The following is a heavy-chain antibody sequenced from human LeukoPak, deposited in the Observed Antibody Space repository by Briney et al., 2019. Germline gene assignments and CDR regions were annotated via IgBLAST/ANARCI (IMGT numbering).Heavy chain of an antibody. CDR1: GYTFTTYY. D-gene: IGHD6-13*01. V-gene: IGHV1-46*01. Sequence: GASVKVSCKASGYTFTTYYMHWVRQAPGQGLEWMGIINPSGGSTSYAQKFQGRVTMTRDTSISTAYMELSRLRSDDTAVYYCARDGSSWSTMEGWGQGTLVTVSS. J-gene: IGHJ4*02. CDR2: INPSGGST. CDR3: ARDGSSWSTMEG.